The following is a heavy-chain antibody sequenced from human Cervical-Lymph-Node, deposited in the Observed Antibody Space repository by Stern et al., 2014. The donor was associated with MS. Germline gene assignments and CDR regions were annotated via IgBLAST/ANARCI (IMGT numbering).Heavy chain of an antibody. V-gene: IGHV3-33*01. CDR3: AREPTDYGVDY. CDR2: IWYDGSNK. Sequence: VQLVESGGGVVQPGRSLRLSCAASGLTFSSYGMHWVRQAPGKGLEWVAVIWYDGSNKYYADSVKGRFTISRDNSKNTLYLQMNSLRAEDTAVYYCAREPTDYGVDYWGQGTLVTVSS. J-gene: IGHJ4*02. D-gene: IGHD4-17*01. CDR1: GLTFSSYG.